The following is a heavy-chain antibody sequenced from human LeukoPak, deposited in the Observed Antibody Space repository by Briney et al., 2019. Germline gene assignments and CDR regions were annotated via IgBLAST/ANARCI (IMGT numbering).Heavy chain of an antibody. V-gene: IGHV4-59*08. CDR2: IYYSGST. CDR3: ARHGKRGIAIFDY. CDR1: GGSISSYY. J-gene: IGHJ4*02. Sequence: SETLSLTCTVSGGSISSYYWSWIRQPPGKGLEWIGYIYYSGSTNYNPSLKSRVTISVDTSENQFSLKLSSVTTADTAVYYCARHGKRGIAIFDYWGQGTLVTVSS. D-gene: IGHD3-9*01.